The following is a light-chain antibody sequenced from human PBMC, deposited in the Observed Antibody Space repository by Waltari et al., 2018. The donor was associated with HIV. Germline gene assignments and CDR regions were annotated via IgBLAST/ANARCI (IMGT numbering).Light chain of an antibody. V-gene: IGLV1-40*01. CDR3: QSYDHSLRVV. CDR1: RSNIRVGYD. J-gene: IGLJ2*01. CDR2: GNN. Sequence: QSGLTQPPSVSGAPGQRVTISCTGRRSNIRVGYDVHWSQQIPGTAPNLLIYGNNNRPSGVPDRFSGSKSGTSASLAITGLQPEDEADYYCQSYDHSLRVVFGGGTKLTVL.